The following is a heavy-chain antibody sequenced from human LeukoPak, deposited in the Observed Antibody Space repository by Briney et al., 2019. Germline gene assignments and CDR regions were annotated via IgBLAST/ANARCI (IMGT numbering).Heavy chain of an antibody. CDR2: IKQDGSEK. CDR3: ASLDTSMVNGDY. Sequence: PGGSLRLSCAASGFTFSRYWMSWVLQAPGKGLEWVANIKQDGSEKYYVDSVKGRFTISRDNAKNSLYLQMNSLRAEDTAVYFCASLDTSMVNGDYWGQGTLVTVSS. V-gene: IGHV3-7*01. J-gene: IGHJ4*02. CDR1: GFTFSRYW. D-gene: IGHD5-18*01.